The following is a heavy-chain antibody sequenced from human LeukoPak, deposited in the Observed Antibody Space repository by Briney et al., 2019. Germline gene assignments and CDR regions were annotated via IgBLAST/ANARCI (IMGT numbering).Heavy chain of an antibody. CDR1: GFTFSSYG. Sequence: PGGSLRLSCAASGFTFSSYGMHWVRQAPGKGLEWVAVIWYDGSNKYYADSVKGRFTISRDNSKNTLYLQMNSLRAEDTALYYCARVRIAAAGTGGFDYWGQGTLVTVSS. V-gene: IGHV3-33*01. CDR2: IWYDGSNK. J-gene: IGHJ4*02. D-gene: IGHD6-13*01. CDR3: ARVRIAAAGTGGFDY.